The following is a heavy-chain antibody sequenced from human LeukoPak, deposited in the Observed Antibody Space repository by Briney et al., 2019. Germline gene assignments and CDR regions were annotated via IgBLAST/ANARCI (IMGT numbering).Heavy chain of an antibody. J-gene: IGHJ6*03. V-gene: IGHV3-48*02. D-gene: IGHD5-12*01. CDR2: ISSSSSII. Sequence: GGSLRLSCAASGFTFSSYRMTWVRQAPGKGLEWVSYISSSSSIIYYADSVKGRFTISRDNAKNSLYLQMNSLRDEDTAVYYCARVTVATHNYYYYYYMDVWGKGTTVTVSS. CDR1: GFTFSSYR. CDR3: ARVTVATHNYYYYYYMDV.